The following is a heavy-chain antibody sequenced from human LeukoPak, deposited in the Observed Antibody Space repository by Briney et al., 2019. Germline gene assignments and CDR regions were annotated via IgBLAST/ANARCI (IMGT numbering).Heavy chain of an antibody. CDR3: AREPRITMVRGGWAFDI. J-gene: IGHJ3*02. Sequence: PSETLSLTCAVSGYSISSGYYWGWIRQPPGKGLEWIGSIYHSGSTYYNPSLKSRVTISVDTSKNQFPLKLSSVTAADTAVYYCAREPRITMVRGGWAFDIWGQGTMVTVSS. CDR1: GYSISSGYY. V-gene: IGHV4-38-2*02. D-gene: IGHD3-10*01. CDR2: IYHSGST.